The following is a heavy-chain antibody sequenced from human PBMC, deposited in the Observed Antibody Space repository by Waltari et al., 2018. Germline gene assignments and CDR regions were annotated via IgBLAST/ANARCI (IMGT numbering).Heavy chain of an antibody. CDR2: IIPXCGTA. D-gene: IGHD1-1*01. CDR3: ARXPRWND. J-gene: IGHJ4*02. V-gene: IGHV1-69*01. Sequence: QVQLVQSGAEVKKPXSSVKVSCKASGGTFGSYAISWVRQAPGQGLEWMGGIIPXCGTAKYAQXFQGXVTITAXXSTXTAYMELXXXRSXXTAVYYCARXPRWNDWGXGTLVTVSS. CDR1: GGTFGSYA.